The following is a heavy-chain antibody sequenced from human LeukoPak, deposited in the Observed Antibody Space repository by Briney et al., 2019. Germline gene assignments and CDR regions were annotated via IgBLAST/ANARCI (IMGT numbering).Heavy chain of an antibody. J-gene: IGHJ5*02. D-gene: IGHD6-19*01. CDR2: IYYSGST. V-gene: IGHV4-59*01. CDR3: ARLGYSSGWFDP. Sequence: SETLSLTCTVSGGSISSYYWSWIRQPPGKGLEWIGYIYYSGSTNYNPSLKSRVTISVDTSKNQFSLKLSSVTAADTAVYYCARLGYSSGWFDPWGQGTLVTVSS. CDR1: GGSISSYY.